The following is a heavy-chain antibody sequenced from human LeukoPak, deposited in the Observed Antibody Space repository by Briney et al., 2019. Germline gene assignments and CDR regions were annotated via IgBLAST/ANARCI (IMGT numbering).Heavy chain of an antibody. Sequence: SETLSLTCAVSGGSISSSNWWSWVRQPPGKGLEWIGEIYHSGSTNYNPSLKSRVTISVDKSKNQFSLKLSSVTAADTAVYYCARMGRYFDWLKLEYGFDPWGQGTLVTVSS. V-gene: IGHV4-4*02. J-gene: IGHJ5*02. CDR2: IYHSGST. D-gene: IGHD3-9*01. CDR1: GGSISSSNW. CDR3: ARMGRYFDWLKLEYGFDP.